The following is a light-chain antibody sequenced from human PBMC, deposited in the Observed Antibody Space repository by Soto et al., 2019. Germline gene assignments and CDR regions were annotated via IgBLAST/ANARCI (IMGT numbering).Light chain of an antibody. CDR1: QSISSW. CDR2: GAS. CDR3: QQYSSSSPT. V-gene: IGKV1-5*01. Sequence: DIQMTQSPSTLSASVGDRVTITCRASQSISSWLAWYQQKPGKAPKLLIYGASSLESGVPSRFSGSGSVTEFTLTSDSLQPDDFATYHCQQYSSSSPTFGQGTKLEI. J-gene: IGKJ2*01.